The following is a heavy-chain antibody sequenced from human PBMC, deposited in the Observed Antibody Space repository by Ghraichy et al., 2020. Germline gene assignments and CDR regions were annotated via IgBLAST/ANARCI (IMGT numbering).Heavy chain of an antibody. D-gene: IGHD2-15*01. Sequence: GESLNISCAASGFTFSSYSMNWVRQAPGKGLEWVSSISSSSSYIYYADSVKGRFTISRDNAKNSLYLQMNSLRAEDTAVYYCASSYSGGSFGVGYWGQGTLVTVSS. CDR2: ISSSSSYI. V-gene: IGHV3-21*01. J-gene: IGHJ4*02. CDR1: GFTFSSYS. CDR3: ASSYSGGSFGVGY.